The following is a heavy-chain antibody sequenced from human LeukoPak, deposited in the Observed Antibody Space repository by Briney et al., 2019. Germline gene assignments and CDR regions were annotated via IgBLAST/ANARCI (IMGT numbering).Heavy chain of an antibody. D-gene: IGHD6-6*01. Sequence: SVKVSCKASGGTFSSYAISWVRQAPGQGLEWMGGIIPIFGTANYAQKFQGRVTITTDESASTAYMELSSLRSEDTAVYYCARDREYSSTSYYYMDVWGKGTTVTVSS. V-gene: IGHV1-69*05. CDR1: GGTFSSYA. CDR3: ARDREYSSTSYYYMDV. CDR2: IIPIFGTA. J-gene: IGHJ6*03.